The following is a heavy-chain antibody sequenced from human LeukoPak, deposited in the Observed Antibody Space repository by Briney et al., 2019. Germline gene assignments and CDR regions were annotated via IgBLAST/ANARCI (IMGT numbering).Heavy chain of an antibody. V-gene: IGHV4-30-2*01. CDR2: IYHSGST. CDR3: ARARFGGITIFGVVIGPWFDP. Sequence: SQTLSLTCAVSGGSISSGGYSWSWIRQPPGKGLEWIGYIYHSGSTYYNPSLKSQVTISVDRSKNQFSLKLSSVTAADTAVYYCARARFGGITIFGVVIGPWFDPWGQGTLVTVSS. J-gene: IGHJ5*02. D-gene: IGHD3-3*01. CDR1: GGSISSGGYS.